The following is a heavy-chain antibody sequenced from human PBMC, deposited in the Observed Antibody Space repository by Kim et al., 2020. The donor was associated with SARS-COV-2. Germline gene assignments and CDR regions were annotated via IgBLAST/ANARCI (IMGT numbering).Heavy chain of an antibody. J-gene: IGHJ4*02. Sequence: GGSLRLSCAASGFSFSDYYMIWIRQAPGKGLELVAYINGGGSSIHYADSVKGRFTISRDNRKNSLYLQMNSLRAEDTAVYYCARDRGVLGFLEWLSDWGQGTLVTVSS. V-gene: IGHV3-11*01. CDR3: ARDRGVLGFLEWLSD. D-gene: IGHD3-3*01. CDR1: GFSFSDYY. CDR2: INGGGSSI.